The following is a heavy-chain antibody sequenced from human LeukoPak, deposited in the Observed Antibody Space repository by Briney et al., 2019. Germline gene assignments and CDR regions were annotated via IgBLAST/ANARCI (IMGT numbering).Heavy chain of an antibody. D-gene: IGHD2-15*01. Sequence: SETLSLTCTVAGGSISSYYWCWIRQPPWKGLVWIGFINNSGSANYNPSLKSRFTISVDTSKNQFSLKLSSVTAADTAVYYCARSPGCGGSCYSGNYYYYGMDVWGKGTTVTVSS. CDR3: ARSPGCGGSCYSGNYYYYGMDV. J-gene: IGHJ6*04. CDR1: GGSISSYY. CDR2: INNSGSA. V-gene: IGHV4-59*01.